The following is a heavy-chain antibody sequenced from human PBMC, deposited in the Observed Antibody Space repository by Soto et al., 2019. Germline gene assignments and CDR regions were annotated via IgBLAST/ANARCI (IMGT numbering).Heavy chain of an antibody. CDR2: ISTNNGKT. D-gene: IGHD3-9*01. V-gene: IGHV1-18*01. CDR3: ARDLREFDILTGSIGGYGMDV. Sequence: ASVKVSCKAPGYTLTTYVITWVRQAPGQGLEWMGWISTNNGKTNYAQKLQGRVTMTTDTSTSTAYMELRSLISDDTAVYYCARDLREFDILTGSIGGYGMDVWGQGTTVTVSS. J-gene: IGHJ6*02. CDR1: GYTLTTYV.